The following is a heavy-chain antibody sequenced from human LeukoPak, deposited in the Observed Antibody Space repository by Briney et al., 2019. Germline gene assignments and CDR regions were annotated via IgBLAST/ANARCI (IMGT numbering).Heavy chain of an antibody. D-gene: IGHD2-2*01. V-gene: IGHV4-31*03. CDR2: IYYTGRT. J-gene: IGHJ4*02. CDR3: VRGYGSSTSGFDY. CDR1: GDSTSDVTYY. Sequence: SETLSLTCTVSGDSTSDVTYYWNWIRQHPGKGLEWIGYIYYTGRTYYNPSLESRVTISVDTSKNQFSLKLTSVTAADTAIYYCVRGYGSSTSGFDYWGPGTLVTVSS.